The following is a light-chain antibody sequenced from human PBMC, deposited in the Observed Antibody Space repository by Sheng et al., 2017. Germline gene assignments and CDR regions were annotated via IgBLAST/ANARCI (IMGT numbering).Light chain of an antibody. J-gene: IGKJ5*01. CDR1: HNVGIN. CDR2: GAS. Sequence: EIVMTQSPATLSMSPGERATLSCKASHNVGINLAWYQQKPGQAPRLLIFGASTKTTGIPARFSGSGSATEFTLTISSLEPEDFAVYYCQHRSTWPLTFGQGTRLEIK. V-gene: IGKV3-11*01. CDR3: QHRSTWPLT.